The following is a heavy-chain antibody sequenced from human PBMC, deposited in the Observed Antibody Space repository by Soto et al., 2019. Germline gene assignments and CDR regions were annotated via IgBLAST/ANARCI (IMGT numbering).Heavy chain of an antibody. D-gene: IGHD6-13*01. CDR3: ARVLTGSWNWFDP. Sequence: EVQLVESGGGLVQPEESLRISCAASGFTFSSYWMHWVRQAPGKGLVWVSRINSDGSRTNYADSVKGRFTVSRDNAKNTQYLQMNSLRAEDTAVYYCARVLTGSWNWFDPWGQGTMVTVSS. CDR2: INSDGSRT. CDR1: GFTFSSYW. V-gene: IGHV3-74*01. J-gene: IGHJ5*02.